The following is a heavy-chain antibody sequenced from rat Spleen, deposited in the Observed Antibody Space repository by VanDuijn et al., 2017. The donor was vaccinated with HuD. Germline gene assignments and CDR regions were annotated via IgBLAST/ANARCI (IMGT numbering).Heavy chain of an antibody. Sequence: EVQLVESGGGLVQPGRSLKLSCVASGFTFNNYWMSWIRQAPGKGLEWVASITNSGGGLYYRDSVKGRFTISRDNVRSTLSLQMDSLRSEDTATYYRATRDKNFAYWGQGVMVTVSS. CDR2: ITNSGGGL. CDR3: ATRDKNFAY. J-gene: IGHJ2*01. CDR1: GFTFNNYW. D-gene: IGHD2-1*01. V-gene: IGHV5-31*01.